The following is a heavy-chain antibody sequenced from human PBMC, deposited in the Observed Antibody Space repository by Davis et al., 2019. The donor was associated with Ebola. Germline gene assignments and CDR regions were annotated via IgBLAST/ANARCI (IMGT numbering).Heavy chain of an antibody. CDR3: ARLKAKGWFDP. J-gene: IGHJ5*02. V-gene: IGHV4-34*01. Sequence: GEIDHSGSTNYNPSLRSRVTISIDTSKNQFSLKLSSVTAADTAVYYCARLKAKGWFDPWGQGTLVTVSS. CDR2: IDHSGST.